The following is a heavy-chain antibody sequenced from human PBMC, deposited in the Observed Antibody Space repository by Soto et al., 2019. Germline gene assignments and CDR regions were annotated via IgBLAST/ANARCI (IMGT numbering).Heavy chain of an antibody. CDR1: VYTFTSYD. V-gene: IGHV1-8*01. J-gene: IGHJ4*02. Sequence: GASVEVTCKASVYTFTSYDINWVRQASGQGLEWMGWMNPNSGNQGSAQKFQGRVTMSRSTSINTAYMELSSLRSEDTAVYYCARGQDYYDSSGYNDYWGQGTPVTVSS. D-gene: IGHD3-22*01. CDR3: ARGQDYYDSSGYNDY. CDR2: MNPNSGNQ.